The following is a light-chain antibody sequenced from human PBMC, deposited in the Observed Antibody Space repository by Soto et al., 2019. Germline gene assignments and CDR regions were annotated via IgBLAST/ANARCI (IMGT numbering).Light chain of an antibody. V-gene: IGLV2-14*01. Sequence: QSVLTQPRSVSGSPGQSVSISCTGTSSDVGRYSYVSWYQQHPGKAPKLMIYEVSNRPSGVSNRFSGSKSGNTASLTISGLQAEDEADYYCSSYTSSSTLVFGTGTKVTVL. J-gene: IGLJ1*01. CDR3: SSYTSSSTLV. CDR2: EVS. CDR1: SSDVGRYSY.